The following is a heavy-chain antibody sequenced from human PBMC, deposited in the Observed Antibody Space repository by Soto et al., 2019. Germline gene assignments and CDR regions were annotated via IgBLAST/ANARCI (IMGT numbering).Heavy chain of an antibody. V-gene: IGHV4-39*01. CDR2: IYYSGST. CDR3: AREGYEYSSSYYFDY. CDR1: GGSISSSSYY. D-gene: IGHD6-6*01. Sequence: SETLSLTCTVSGGSISSSSYYWGWIRQPPGKGLEWIGSIYYSGSTYYNPSLKSRVTISVDTSKNQFSLKLSSVTAADTAVYYCAREGYEYSSSYYFDYWGQGTLVTVSS. J-gene: IGHJ4*02.